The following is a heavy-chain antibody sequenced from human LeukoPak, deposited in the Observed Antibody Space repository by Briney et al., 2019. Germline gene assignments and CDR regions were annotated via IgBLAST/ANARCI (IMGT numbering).Heavy chain of an antibody. Sequence: GGSLRLSCTASGFTFSDYFVNWVRLTPGKRLEWISYISFCGYTVYYADSVRGRFSISRDFAGNSVYLQMNSLRGDDAAVYYCSRGGGSTGVFDMWRQGTLVRVSS. V-gene: IGHV3-11*04. D-gene: IGHD2-15*01. CDR1: GFTFSDYF. J-gene: IGHJ3*02. CDR3: SRGGGSTGVFDM. CDR2: ISFCGYTV.